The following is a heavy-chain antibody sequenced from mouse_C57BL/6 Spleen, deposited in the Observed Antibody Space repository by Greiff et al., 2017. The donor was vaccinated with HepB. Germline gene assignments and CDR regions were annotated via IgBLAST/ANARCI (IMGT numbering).Heavy chain of an antibody. CDR2: INPGSGGT. D-gene: IGHD2-1*01. J-gene: IGHJ2*01. CDR3: ARGIYYGNFPFDC. Sequence: VQLQQSGAELVRPGTSVKVSCKASGYAFTNYLIEWVKQRPGQGLEWIGVINPGSGGTNYNEKFKGKATLTADKSSSTAYMQLSSLTSEDSAVYFCARGIYYGNFPFDCWGQGTTLTVSS. V-gene: IGHV1-54*01. CDR1: GYAFTNYL.